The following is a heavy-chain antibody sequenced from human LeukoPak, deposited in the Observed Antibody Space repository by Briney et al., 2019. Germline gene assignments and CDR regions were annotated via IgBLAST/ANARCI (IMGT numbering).Heavy chain of an antibody. V-gene: IGHV3-74*01. CDR1: GFTFSDYY. CDR3: ARDAVDTANAV. D-gene: IGHD5-18*01. Sequence: GGSLRLSCAASGFTFSDYYMEWVRQAPEKGLVWVSHINSDGSITSYADSVKGRFTISRDNAKNTLYLQMNSLRAEDTAVYYCARDAVDTANAVWGQGTTVTVSS. J-gene: IGHJ6*02. CDR2: INSDGSIT.